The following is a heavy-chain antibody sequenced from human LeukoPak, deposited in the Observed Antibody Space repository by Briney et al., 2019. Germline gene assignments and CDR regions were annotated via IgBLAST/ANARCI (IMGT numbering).Heavy chain of an antibody. J-gene: IGHJ4*02. D-gene: IGHD6-19*01. V-gene: IGHV1-2*02. CDR3: ARDSVAGTTVYSFDY. CDR2: INPNSGGT. CDR1: GYTFTGYY. Sequence: ASVKVSRKASGYTFTGYYMHWVRQAPGQGLEWMGWINPNSGGTNYAQKFQGRVTMTRDTSISTAYMELSRLRSDDTAVYYCARDSVAGTTVYSFDYCGKGTLVTVSS.